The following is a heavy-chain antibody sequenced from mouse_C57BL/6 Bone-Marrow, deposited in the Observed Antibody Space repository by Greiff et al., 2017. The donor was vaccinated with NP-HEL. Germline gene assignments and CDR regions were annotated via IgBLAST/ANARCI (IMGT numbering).Heavy chain of an antibody. J-gene: IGHJ2*01. CDR2: IDPSDSYT. V-gene: IGHV1-69*01. Sequence: QVQLKQPGAELVMPGASVKLSCKASGYTFTSYWLHWVKQRPGQGLEWIGEIDPSDSYTNYNQKFKGKSTLTVDKSSRTAYMQLSSLTSEDSAVYYCARRFGDWGQGTTLTVSS. CDR1: GYTFTSYW. CDR3: ARRFGD.